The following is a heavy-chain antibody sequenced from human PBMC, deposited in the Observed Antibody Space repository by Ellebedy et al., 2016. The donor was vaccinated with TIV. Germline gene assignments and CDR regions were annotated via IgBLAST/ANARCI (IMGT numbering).Heavy chain of an antibody. CDR2: IYTDDRT. CDR1: QFTVSYNY. Sequence: GESLKISCAASQFTVSYNYMNWVRQAPGKGPEWVSGIYTDDRTYYADSVKGRFTISRDNSTSTAYMELRSLRFDDTAVYYCAVGGAGGYAYYGMDVWGQGTTVIVAS. D-gene: IGHD1-26*01. J-gene: IGHJ6*02. CDR3: AVGGAGGYAYYGMDV. V-gene: IGHV3-53*05.